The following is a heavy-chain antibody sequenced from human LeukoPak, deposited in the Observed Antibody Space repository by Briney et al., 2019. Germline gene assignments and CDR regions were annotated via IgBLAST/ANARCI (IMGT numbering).Heavy chain of an antibody. J-gene: IGHJ4*02. CDR3: ARAPEQYSSSLGY. CDR1: GLTFSSYG. CDR2: IRYDGGTK. Sequence: PGGSLRLSCAASGLTFSSYGMHWVRQAPGKGLEWVSFIRYDGGTKNYADSVKGRFTISRDNAKNSLYLQMNSLRAEDTAVYYCARAPEQYSSSLGYWGQGTLVTVSS. D-gene: IGHD6-13*01. V-gene: IGHV3-30*02.